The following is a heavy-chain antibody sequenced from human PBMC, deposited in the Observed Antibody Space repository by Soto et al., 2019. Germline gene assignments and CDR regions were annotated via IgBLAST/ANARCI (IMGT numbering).Heavy chain of an antibody. D-gene: IGHD2-15*01. CDR1: SGSLSSGGYY. Sequence: SETLSLTCTVSSGSLSSGGYYWNWIRQHPVKGLEWIGYIYFTGITYSTPSLKSRVTLSVDTSKSQFSLELRSVTAADTAIYYCARATPYPKVNWFDLWGPGVLVTVSS. J-gene: IGHJ5*02. CDR2: IYFTGIT. V-gene: IGHV4-31*03. CDR3: ARATPYPKVNWFDL.